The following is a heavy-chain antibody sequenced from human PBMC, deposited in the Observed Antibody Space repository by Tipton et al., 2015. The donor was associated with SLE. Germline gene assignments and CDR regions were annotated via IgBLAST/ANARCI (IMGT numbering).Heavy chain of an antibody. D-gene: IGHD4-17*01. CDR2: IYTSGNT. CDR3: ASIEGADYGDSYYYYGMDV. V-gene: IGHV4-61*09. CDR1: GGSIFSGSYY. Sequence: TLSLTCIVSGGSIFSGSYYWGWIRQTGGKGLERIGYIYTSGNTNYNPSLKSRVTMFVDTSKNQFFLRLSSVTAADTAVYYCASIEGADYGDSYYYYGMDVWGQGTTVTVSS. J-gene: IGHJ6*02.